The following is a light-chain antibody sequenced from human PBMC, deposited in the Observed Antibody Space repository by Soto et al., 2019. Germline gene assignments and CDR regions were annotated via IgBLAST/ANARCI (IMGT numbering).Light chain of an antibody. CDR3: SSYTSSSTLVV. V-gene: IGLV1-40*01. Sequence: QPVLTQPPSVSGAPGQRVTISCTGSSSNIGAGYVVQWYQQLPGTAPKLLIYGNTNRPSGVPDRFSGSKSGTSGSLAITGLQAEDEADYYCSSYTSSSTLVVFGGGTKLTVL. CDR2: GNT. J-gene: IGLJ2*01. CDR1: SSNIGAGYV.